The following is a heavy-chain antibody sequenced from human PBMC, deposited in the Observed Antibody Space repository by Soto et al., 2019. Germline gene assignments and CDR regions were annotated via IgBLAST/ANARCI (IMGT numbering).Heavy chain of an antibody. CDR2: INHSGST. Sequence: PSETLSLTCAVYGGSFSGYYWSWIRQPPGKGLEWIGEINHSGSTNYNPSLKSRVTISVDTSKNQFSLKLSSVTAADTAVYYCARGEVLMVYAILGNWGQGTLVTVSS. D-gene: IGHD2-8*01. J-gene: IGHJ4*02. CDR1: GGSFSGYY. CDR3: ARGEVLMVYAILGN. V-gene: IGHV4-34*01.